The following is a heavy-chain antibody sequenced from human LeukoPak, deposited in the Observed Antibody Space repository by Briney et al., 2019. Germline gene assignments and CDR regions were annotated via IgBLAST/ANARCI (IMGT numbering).Heavy chain of an antibody. CDR3: AKGGSSLYV. CDR1: GGSIRSHY. J-gene: IGHJ4*02. CDR2: VYYSGST. V-gene: IGHV4-59*11. Sequence: SETLSLTCTVSGGSIRSHYWSWIRQPPGKGLERIGYVYYSGSTNYNPSLKSRVTISVDTSKNQFSLKLSSVTPADTAVYYCAKGGSSLYVWGQGILVTVSS. D-gene: IGHD3-16*01.